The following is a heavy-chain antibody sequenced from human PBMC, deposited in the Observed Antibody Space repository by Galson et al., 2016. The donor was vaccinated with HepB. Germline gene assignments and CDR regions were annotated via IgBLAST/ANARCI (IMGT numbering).Heavy chain of an antibody. CDR2: ISAYNGKT. V-gene: IGHV1-18*01. CDR3: AKVRGYYDASGGADS. Sequence: SVKVSCKASGYSFNTQSINWVRQAPGQGLEWMGWISAYNGKTNYAQKFQNRFTMTTDTSTSTAYMDLRSLTSDDTAIYYCAKVRGYYDASGGADSWGQGTLVTVSS. D-gene: IGHD3-22*01. CDR1: GYSFNTQS. J-gene: IGHJ4*02.